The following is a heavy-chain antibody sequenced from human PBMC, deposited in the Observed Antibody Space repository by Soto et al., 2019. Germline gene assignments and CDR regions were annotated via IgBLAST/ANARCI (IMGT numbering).Heavy chain of an antibody. CDR2: IYYSGST. D-gene: IGHD4-17*01. V-gene: IGHV4-31*03. J-gene: IGHJ4*02. CDR3: ARVTTVTTRADY. Sequence: SETLSLTCTVSGGSISSGGYYWSWIRQHPGKGLEWIGYIYYSGSTYYNPSLKSRVTISVDTSKSQFSLKLSSVTAADTAVYYCARVTTVTTRADYWGQGTLVTVSS. CDR1: GGSISSGGYY.